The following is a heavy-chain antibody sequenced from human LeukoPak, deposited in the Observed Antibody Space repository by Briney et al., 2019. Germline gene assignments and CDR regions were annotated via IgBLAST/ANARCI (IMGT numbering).Heavy chain of an antibody. D-gene: IGHD4/OR15-4a*01. CDR3: ARGGAYDYGVLDA. CDR2: ISDTGKTT. CDR1: GFAFSNHA. Sequence: PGVSLRLSCEASGFAFSNHAMTWVRQAPGEGLQWVSTISDTGKTTFYRDSVRGRFTISRDISNNTLYLQMDGLRADDTAVYYCARGGAYDYGVLDAWGQGTLVTVSS. J-gene: IGHJ5*02. V-gene: IGHV3-23*01.